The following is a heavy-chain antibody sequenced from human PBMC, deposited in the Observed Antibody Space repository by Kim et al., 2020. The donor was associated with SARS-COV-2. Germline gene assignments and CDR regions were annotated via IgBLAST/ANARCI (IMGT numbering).Heavy chain of an antibody. CDR3: ARGLPPYYYDSNRFDY. V-gene: IGHV4-34*01. D-gene: IGHD3-22*01. J-gene: IGHJ4*02. Sequence: SETLSLTCAVYGGSFSGYYWSWIRQPPGKGLEWIGEINHSGSTNYNPSLKSRVTISVDTSKNQFSLKLSSVTAADTAVYYCARGLPPYYYDSNRFDYWGQGTLVTVSS. CDR2: INHSGST. CDR1: GGSFSGYY.